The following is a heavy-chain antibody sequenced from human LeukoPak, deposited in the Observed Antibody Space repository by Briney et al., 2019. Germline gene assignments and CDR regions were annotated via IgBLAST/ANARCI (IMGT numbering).Heavy chain of an antibody. CDR2: ISSSSSYI. Sequence: GGSLRLSCAASGFTFSSYSMNWVRQAPGKGLEWVSSISSSSSYIYYADSVKGRFTISRDNAKNSLYLQMNSLRAEDTAVYYCAKDLGAITMVRGMTVYFDYWGQGILVTVSS. J-gene: IGHJ4*02. V-gene: IGHV3-21*01. CDR3: AKDLGAITMVRGMTVYFDY. D-gene: IGHD3-10*01. CDR1: GFTFSSYS.